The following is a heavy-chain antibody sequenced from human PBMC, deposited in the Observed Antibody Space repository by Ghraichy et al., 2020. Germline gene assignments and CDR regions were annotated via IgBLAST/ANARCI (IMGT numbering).Heavy chain of an antibody. Sequence: GVLNISCAASGFMFGSHWIHWVRQAPGKGLVWVSRISGDGSSTSYADSVKGRFTISRDNAKNTLYLQMNSLRTEDTAVYYCARGAIQGCGGSCYSVGSFDHWGQGALVTVSP. V-gene: IGHV3-74*01. CDR3: ARGAIQGCGGSCYSVGSFDH. CDR1: GFMFGSHW. D-gene: IGHD2-15*01. J-gene: IGHJ4*02. CDR2: ISGDGSST.